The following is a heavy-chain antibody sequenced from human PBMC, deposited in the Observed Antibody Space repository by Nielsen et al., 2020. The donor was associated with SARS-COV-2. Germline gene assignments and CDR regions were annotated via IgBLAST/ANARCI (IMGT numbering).Heavy chain of an antibody. CDR2: IYNNGST. CDR1: GGSITSGSYY. J-gene: IGHJ4*02. Sequence: SETLSLTCTVSGGSITSGSYYWSWIRQPPGKGLEWIGRIYNNGSTKYNSSLKSRVTISVDTSKNQFSLKLSSVTAADTAVYYCARGRTYYDGSGYHFDYWGQGTLVTVSS. CDR3: ARGRTYYDGSGYHFDY. V-gene: IGHV4-61*02. D-gene: IGHD3-22*01.